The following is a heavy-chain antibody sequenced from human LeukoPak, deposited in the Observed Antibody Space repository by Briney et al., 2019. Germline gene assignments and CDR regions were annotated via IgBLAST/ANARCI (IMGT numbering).Heavy chain of an antibody. CDR1: GFSVSNNY. D-gene: IGHD3-10*01. Sequence: PGGSLRLSCVVAGFSVSNNYVSWVRQAPGKGLEWVSTISGSGGSTYYADSVKGRFTISRDNSKNSLYLQMNSLRAEDTALYYCAKDGSWVRGVIITHYYYMDVWGKGTTVTISS. CDR3: AKDGSWVRGVIITHYYYMDV. J-gene: IGHJ6*03. V-gene: IGHV3-23*01. CDR2: ISGSGGST.